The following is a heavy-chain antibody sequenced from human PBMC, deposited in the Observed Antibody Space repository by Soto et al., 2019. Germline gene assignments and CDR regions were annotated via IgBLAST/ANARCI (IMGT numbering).Heavy chain of an antibody. D-gene: IGHD6-6*01. V-gene: IGHV3-33*01. J-gene: IGHJ5*02. CDR3: ARGGEYSSLNWFDP. CDR1: GFTFSSYG. Sequence: PGGSLRLSCAASGFTFSSYGMHWVRQAPGKGLEWVAVIWYDGSNKYYADSVKGRFTISRDNSKNTLYLQMNSLRAEDTAVYYCARGGEYSSLNWFDPWGQGTLVTVSS. CDR2: IWYDGSNK.